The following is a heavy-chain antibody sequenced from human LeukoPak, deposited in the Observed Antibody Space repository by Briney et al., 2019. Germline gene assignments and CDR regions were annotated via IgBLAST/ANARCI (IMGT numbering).Heavy chain of an antibody. CDR1: GFSFRDYP. J-gene: IGHJ4*02. CDR2: IRTSSEGANLA. V-gene: IGHV3-21*05. D-gene: IGHD3-9*01. Sequence: PGGSLRLSCATSGFSFRDYPMNWVRQAPGKGLEWVSNIRTSSEGANLAFYEDSVKGRVTFSRDGAKNTLYLHMHSLRDDDTAVYYCETDIRYAFDYWGQGILVTVSS. CDR3: ETDIRYAFDY.